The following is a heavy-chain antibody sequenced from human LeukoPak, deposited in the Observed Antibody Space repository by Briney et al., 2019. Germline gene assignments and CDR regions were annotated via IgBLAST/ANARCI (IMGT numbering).Heavy chain of an antibody. V-gene: IGHV4-59*01. CDR2: IYYTGST. CDR1: SGSISNYY. CDR3: TRSYDSSGYYFYGMDV. J-gene: IGHJ6*02. Sequence: SETLSLTCIVSSGSISNYYWSWIRQPPGKGLEWIGYIYYTGSTSYNPSLKSRVTISLDTSKNQFSLRLTSVTAADTAVYYCTRSYDSSGYYFYGMDVWGQGTTVTVSS. D-gene: IGHD3-22*01.